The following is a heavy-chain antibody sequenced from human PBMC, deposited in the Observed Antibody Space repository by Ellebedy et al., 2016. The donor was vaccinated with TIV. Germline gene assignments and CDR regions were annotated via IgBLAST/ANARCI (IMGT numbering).Heavy chain of an antibody. CDR1: GGSFSGYY. J-gene: IGHJ6*02. CDR2: IIHSGST. D-gene: IGHD3-9*01. CDR3: ARVPEVRSFDWSHEALYYYYGMDV. Sequence: MPSETLSLTCAVYGGSFSGYYWSWIRQPPGKGLEWIGEIIHSGSTNYNPSLKSRVTVSVDTSKNQFSMRLSSVTAADSAVYYCARVPEVRSFDWSHEALYYYYGMDVWGQGTTVTVSS. V-gene: IGHV4-34*12.